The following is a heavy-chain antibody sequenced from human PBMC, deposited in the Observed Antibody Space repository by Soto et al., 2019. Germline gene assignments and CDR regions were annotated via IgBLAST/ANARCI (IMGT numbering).Heavy chain of an antibody. CDR2: IYYSGST. J-gene: IGHJ4*02. CDR1: GGSISSGGYY. D-gene: IGHD2-2*01. Sequence: QVQLQESGPGLVKPSQTLSLTCTVSGGSISSGGYYWSWIRQHPGKGLQWIGYIYYSGSTYYNPSVKSRVTISVDTSKNHFSVKLSSVTAADTAVYYCARGPLPVVPAATFDYWGQGTLVTVSS. V-gene: IGHV4-31*03. CDR3: ARGPLPVVPAATFDY.